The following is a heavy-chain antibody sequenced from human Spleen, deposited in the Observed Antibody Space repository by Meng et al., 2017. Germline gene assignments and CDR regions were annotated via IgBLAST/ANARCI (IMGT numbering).Heavy chain of an antibody. V-gene: IGHV4-30-2*01. D-gene: IGHD3-10*01. CDR2: FYHNGNT. J-gene: IGHJ1*01. CDR1: GGSISSGGYS. Sequence: QLLLQESGSGLVKPSQTLSLTCVVSGGSISSGGYSWSWIRQPPGKGLEWIGYFYHNGNTYYSPSLNSRVTISVDRAKNLFSLKLNSVTAADTAVYYCARGGSIRGTLGYFQYWGQGTLVTVSS. CDR3: ARGGSIRGTLGYFQY.